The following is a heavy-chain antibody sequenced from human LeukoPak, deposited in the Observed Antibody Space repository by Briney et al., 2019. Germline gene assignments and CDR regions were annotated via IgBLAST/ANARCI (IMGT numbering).Heavy chain of an antibody. D-gene: IGHD4-17*01. CDR1: GYTFTSYD. J-gene: IGHJ6*02. CDR2: MNPNSGNT. CDR3: ARGYGDYYYYGMDV. V-gene: IGHV1-8*01. Sequence: ASVKVSCKASGYTFTSYDINWVRQATGQGLEWMGWMNPNSGNTGYAQKFQGRVTMTRNTSMSTAYMELSSLRSEDTAVYYCARGYGDYYYYGMDVWGQGTTVTVSS.